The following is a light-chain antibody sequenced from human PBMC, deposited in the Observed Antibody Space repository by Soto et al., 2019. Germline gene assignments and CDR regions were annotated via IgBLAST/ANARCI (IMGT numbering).Light chain of an antibody. Sequence: QSVLTQPPSASGTPGQRVTISCSESSSNIGSNYIYWYQQIPGTAPTIVIYTNNQRPSGVPDRFSGSKSGTSASLAISGLRSEDEAVYYCAAWDDRLSGPVFGGGTKLTVL. J-gene: IGLJ2*01. V-gene: IGLV1-47*02. CDR2: TNN. CDR3: AAWDDRLSGPV. CDR1: SSNIGSNY.